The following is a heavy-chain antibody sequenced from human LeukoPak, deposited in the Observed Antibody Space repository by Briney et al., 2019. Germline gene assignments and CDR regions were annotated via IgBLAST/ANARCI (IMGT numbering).Heavy chain of an antibody. CDR1: GFTFDDYA. CDR3: AKEGGDIVVVPAATFDP. Sequence: GRSLRLSCAASGFTFDDYAMHWVRQAPGKGLEWVSGISWNSGSIGYADSVKGRFTISRDNSKNTLYLQMNSLRAEDTAVYYCAKEGGDIVVVPAATFDPWGQRTLVTVSS. CDR2: ISWNSGSI. V-gene: IGHV3-9*01. J-gene: IGHJ5*02. D-gene: IGHD2-2*01.